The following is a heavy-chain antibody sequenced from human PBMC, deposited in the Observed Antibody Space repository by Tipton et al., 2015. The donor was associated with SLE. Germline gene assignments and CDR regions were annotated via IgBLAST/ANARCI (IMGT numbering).Heavy chain of an antibody. CDR2: IYTSGST. CDR1: GGSISSYY. J-gene: IGHJ5*02. CDR3: ARDAVYCGGDCPSVGWFDP. D-gene: IGHD2-21*01. Sequence: LRLSCTVSGGSISSYYWSWIRQPAGKGLEWIGRIYTSGSTDYNPSLKSRVTMSVDTSKNQFSLKLSSVTAAGTAVYYCARDAVYCGGDCPSVGWFDPWGQGTLVTVSS. V-gene: IGHV4-4*07.